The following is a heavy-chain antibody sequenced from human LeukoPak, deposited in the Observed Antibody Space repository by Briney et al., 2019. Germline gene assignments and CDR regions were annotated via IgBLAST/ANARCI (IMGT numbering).Heavy chain of an antibody. Sequence: PGGSLRLSCAASGFIFSTYGMYWVRQAPGKGLEWVAVISYDGSNKYYADSVKGRFTISRDNSKNTLYLQMNSLRAEDTAVYYCAKSGLDYGGNALDYWGQGTLVTVSS. J-gene: IGHJ4*02. V-gene: IGHV3-30*18. CDR3: AKSGLDYGGNALDY. CDR1: GFIFSTYG. CDR2: ISYDGSNK. D-gene: IGHD4-23*01.